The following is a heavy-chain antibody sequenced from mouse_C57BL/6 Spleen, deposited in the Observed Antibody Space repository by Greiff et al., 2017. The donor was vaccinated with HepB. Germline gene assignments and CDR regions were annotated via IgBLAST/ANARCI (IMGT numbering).Heavy chain of an antibody. CDR3: TRGIYYGNYWYFDV. CDR2: IDPDTGGT. Sequence: SGAELVRPGASVTLSCKASGYTFTDYEMHWVKQTPVHGLAWIGAIDPDTGGTDYNQKFKGKAILTADKASSTANKELRRLTSEDSAVSYCTRGIYYGNYWYFDVWGTGTTVTVSS. D-gene: IGHD2-1*01. J-gene: IGHJ1*03. CDR1: GYTFTDYE. V-gene: IGHV1-15*01.